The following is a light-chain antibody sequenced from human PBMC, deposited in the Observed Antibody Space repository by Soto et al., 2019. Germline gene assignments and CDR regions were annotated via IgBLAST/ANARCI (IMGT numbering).Light chain of an antibody. CDR3: QAWDSSHVV. J-gene: IGLJ2*01. Sequence: SYELPQPPSMSVSPGQTASITCSGDKLGDKYACWYQQKPGQSPVLVIYQDSKRPSGIPERFSGSNSGNTATLTISGTQAMDEADYYCQAWDSSHVVFGGGTKLTVL. V-gene: IGLV3-1*01. CDR2: QDS. CDR1: KLGDKY.